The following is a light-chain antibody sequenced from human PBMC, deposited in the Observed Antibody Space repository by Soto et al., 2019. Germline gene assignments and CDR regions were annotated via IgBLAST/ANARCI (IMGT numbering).Light chain of an antibody. CDR3: QQYYSYPRT. CDR1: QGISSY. J-gene: IGKJ2*01. CDR2: AAS. Sequence: AIRMTQSPSSFSASTGDRVTITCRASQGISSYLAWYQQKPGKAPKLLIYAASTLQSGVPSRFSGSGSGTDFTLTISCLQSEDFATYYRQQYYSYPRTFGQGTQLEIK. V-gene: IGKV1-8*01.